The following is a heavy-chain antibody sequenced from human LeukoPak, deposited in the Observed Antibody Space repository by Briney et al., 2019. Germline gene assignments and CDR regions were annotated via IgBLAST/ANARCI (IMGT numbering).Heavy chain of an antibody. CDR3: ATSPPGDFPYFDY. CDR2: IHGGGST. CDR1: GIAVSLQY. J-gene: IGHJ4*02. V-gene: IGHV3-66*01. D-gene: IGHD4-17*01. Sequence: GGSLRLLRAASGIAVSLQYMPWVRQAPGKGLEGLSVIHGGGSTYYSASVKHRFNISRDNSKNTLYLQMNSQRVEHTAIYYCATSPPGDFPYFDYWGQGTLVTVSS.